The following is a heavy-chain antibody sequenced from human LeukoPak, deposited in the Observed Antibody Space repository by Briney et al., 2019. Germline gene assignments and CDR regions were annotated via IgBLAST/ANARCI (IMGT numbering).Heavy chain of an antibody. D-gene: IGHD4-23*01. CDR3: ILVTVGYYYVDV. J-gene: IGHJ6*03. CDR1: GGYISSGGYY. Sequence: SETLSLTCTVSGGYISSGGYYWSWIRQYPGKGLEWIGHNYHSGTTYFNPSLKSRVAISVDMSNNQFSLELSSVTAADTAVYYRILVTVGYYYVDVWGKGTTVTVSS. V-gene: IGHV4-31*03. CDR2: NYHSGTT.